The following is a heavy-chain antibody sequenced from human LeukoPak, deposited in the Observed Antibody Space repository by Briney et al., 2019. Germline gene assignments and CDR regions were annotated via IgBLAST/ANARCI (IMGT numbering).Heavy chain of an antibody. J-gene: IGHJ6*02. D-gene: IGHD2-15*01. CDR2: LSGSGGDT. V-gene: IGHV3-23*01. CDR3: AGCSGGSCYSRGKYGVDV. CDR1: GFTFGHNA. Sequence: GGSLRVSCVASGFTFGHNAMAWVRQAPGKRLEWVSALSGSGGDTFYADSVKGRFTISRDNSKNTLYLQMNSLRADDTAVYYCAGCSGGSCYSRGKYGVDVWGQGTTVIVSS.